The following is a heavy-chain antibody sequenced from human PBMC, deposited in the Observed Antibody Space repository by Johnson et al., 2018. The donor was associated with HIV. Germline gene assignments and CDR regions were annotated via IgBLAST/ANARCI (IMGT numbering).Heavy chain of an antibody. CDR2: IKEDGSER. D-gene: IGHD3-22*01. CDR1: GFSFNNYW. J-gene: IGHJ3*02. V-gene: IGHV3-7*01. CDR3: AKVRRAYYEDAFDI. Sequence: VQLVESGGGLVQPGGSLRLSCAASGFSFNNYWMSWVRQAPGKGLEWVANIKEDGSERYYVDSVKGRFTISRDNAKNSVFLHMDSLRAEETAVYYCAKVRRAYYEDAFDIWGQGTMVTVSS.